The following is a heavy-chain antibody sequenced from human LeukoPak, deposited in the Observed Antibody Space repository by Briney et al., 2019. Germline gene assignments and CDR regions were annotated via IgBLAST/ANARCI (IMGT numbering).Heavy chain of an antibody. D-gene: IGHD3-10*01. J-gene: IGHJ1*01. CDR1: GFTFSSYS. Sequence: GGSLRLSCAASGFTFSSYSMNWVRQAPGKGLEWVSYISSSSSTIYYADSVKGRFTISRDNAKNSLYLQMNSLRAEDTAVYYCVRRGLIETEYRERWGQGTLVIVSS. CDR2: ISSSSSTI. CDR3: VRRGLIETEYRER. V-gene: IGHV3-48*04.